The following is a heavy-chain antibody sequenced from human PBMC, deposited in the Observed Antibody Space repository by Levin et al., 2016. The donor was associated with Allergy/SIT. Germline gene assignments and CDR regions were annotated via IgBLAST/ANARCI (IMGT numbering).Heavy chain of an antibody. CDR1: GFTFSSYW. J-gene: IGHJ6*02. V-gene: IGHV3-7*03. CDR2: IKQDGSEK. Sequence: GESLKISCAASGFTFSSYWMSWVRQAPGKGLEWVANIKQDGSEKYYVDSVKGRFTISRDNAKNSLYLQMNSLRAEDTAVYYCARIPPLWFGEYFYYYYGMDVWGQGTTVTVSS. CDR3: ARIPPLWFGEYFYYYYGMDV. D-gene: IGHD3-10*01.